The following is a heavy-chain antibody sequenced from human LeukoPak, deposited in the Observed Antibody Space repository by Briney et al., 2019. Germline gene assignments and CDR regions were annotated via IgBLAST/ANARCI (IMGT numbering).Heavy chain of an antibody. CDR1: GYSFTSYW. V-gene: IGHV5-51*01. Sequence: GESLKISCNGSGYSFTSYWIGWVRQMPGKGLEWMGIIYPGDSDTRYSPSFQGQVTISADKSISTAYLQWSSLKASDTAMYYCARLSSSGIAAPGVDYWGQGTLVTVSS. D-gene: IGHD6-13*01. CDR3: ARLSSSGIAAPGVDY. J-gene: IGHJ4*02. CDR2: IYPGDSDT.